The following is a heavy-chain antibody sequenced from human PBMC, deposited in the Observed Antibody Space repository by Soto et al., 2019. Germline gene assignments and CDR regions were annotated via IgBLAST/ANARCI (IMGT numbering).Heavy chain of an antibody. CDR2: ISSSGKTI. CDR1: GFSFTNYE. CDR3: ARDPEKYSGSDLGIGY. D-gene: IGHD5-12*01. V-gene: IGHV3-48*03. Sequence: GSLRLSCAASGFSFTNYEMNWVRQAPGKGLEWISYISSSGKTISYADSVKGRFTITRDNAKNSLYLQMNSLRAEDTAVYYCARDPEKYSGSDLGIGYWGQGTLVTVSS. J-gene: IGHJ4*02.